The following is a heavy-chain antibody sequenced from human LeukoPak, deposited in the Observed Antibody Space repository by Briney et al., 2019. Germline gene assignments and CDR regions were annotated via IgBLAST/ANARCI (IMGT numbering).Heavy chain of an antibody. D-gene: IGHD5-12*01. V-gene: IGHV3-23*01. CDR3: ARVSRHSGYDPVGETDY. J-gene: IGHJ4*02. Sequence: PGGSLRLSCGASGFTFSSYAMKWVRQAPGKGLEWVSAISGSGGNTFYADSVKGRFTISRDNAKNSLYLQMNSLRAEDTAVYYCARVSRHSGYDPVGETDYWGQGTLVTVSS. CDR1: GFTFSSYA. CDR2: ISGSGGNT.